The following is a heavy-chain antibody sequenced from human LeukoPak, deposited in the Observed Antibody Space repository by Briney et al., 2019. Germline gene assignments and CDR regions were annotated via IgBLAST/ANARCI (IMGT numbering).Heavy chain of an antibody. CDR2: INHSGST. V-gene: IGHV4-34*01. CDR1: GGSFSGYY. J-gene: IGHJ5*02. D-gene: IGHD6-13*01. CDR3: ARATRMGVAAAGTIWFDP. Sequence: RSSETLSLTCAVYGGSFSGYYWSWIRQPPGKGLEWIGEINHSGSTNYNPSLKSRVTISVDTSKNQFSLKLSSVTAADTAVYYCARATRMGVAAAGTIWFDPWGQGTLVTVSS.